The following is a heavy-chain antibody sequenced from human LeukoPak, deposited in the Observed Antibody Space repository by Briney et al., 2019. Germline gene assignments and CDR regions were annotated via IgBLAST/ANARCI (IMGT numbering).Heavy chain of an antibody. CDR1: GGSFSGYY. CDR2: INHSGST. CDR3: ARLLPYLLHRAPWFDP. V-gene: IGHV4-34*01. D-gene: IGHD3-3*01. J-gene: IGHJ5*02. Sequence: PSETLSLSCAVYGGSFSGYYWSWIRQPPGKGLEWIGEINHSGSTNYNPSLKSRVTISVDTSKNQFSLKLSSVTAADTAVYYCARLLPYLLHRAPWFDPWGQGTLVTVSS.